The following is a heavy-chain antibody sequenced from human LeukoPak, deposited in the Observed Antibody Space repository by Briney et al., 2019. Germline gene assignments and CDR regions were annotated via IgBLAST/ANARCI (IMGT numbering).Heavy chain of an antibody. V-gene: IGHV3-48*03. J-gene: IGHJ4*02. CDR3: ARDIFAVVHSGYFDH. Sequence: GGSLRLSCAASGFIFSSFEMTWVRQAPGKGLEWVSYISDSGSIIYYADSVKGRFTISRDNAKNSLYLQMNSLRVEDTAVYYCARDIFAVVHSGYFDHWGQGTLVTVSS. CDR1: GFIFSSFE. CDR2: ISDSGSII. D-gene: IGHD3-3*02.